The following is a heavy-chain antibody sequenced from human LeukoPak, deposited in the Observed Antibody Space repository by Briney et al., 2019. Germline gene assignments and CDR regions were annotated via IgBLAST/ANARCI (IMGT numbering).Heavy chain of an antibody. CDR1: GFTVITTY. CDR3: ARGGYNGHDPYYFDS. CDR2: IYTGGNT. J-gene: IGHJ4*02. Sequence: GGSLRLSCSASGFTVITTYMSWVRQAPGKGLECISVIYTGGNTYHADSVKGRFSISRHNSENTIYLQMDSLRPEDTAVYYCARGGYNGHDPYYFDSWGQGSLVTLSS. D-gene: IGHD5-12*01. V-gene: IGHV3-53*04.